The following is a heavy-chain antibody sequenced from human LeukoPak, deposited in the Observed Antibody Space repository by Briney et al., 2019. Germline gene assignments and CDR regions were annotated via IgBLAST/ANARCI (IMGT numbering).Heavy chain of an antibody. D-gene: IGHD3-22*01. CDR1: GYTFTSYG. Sequence: ASVKVSCKASGYTFTSYGISWVRQAPEEGLEWLGWISAYNGNTHYAQKLQGRVTMTTDKSTSTAHMELRSLTSDDTAVYYCARDFGHYDSSGYGYWYFDLWGRGTLVTVSS. CDR2: ISAYNGNT. J-gene: IGHJ2*01. CDR3: ARDFGHYDSSGYGYWYFDL. V-gene: IGHV1-18*01.